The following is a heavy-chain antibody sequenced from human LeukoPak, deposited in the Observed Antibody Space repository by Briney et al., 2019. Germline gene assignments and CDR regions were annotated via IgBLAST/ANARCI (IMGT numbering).Heavy chain of an antibody. V-gene: IGHV4-39*02. CDR2: IYYSGST. Sequence: SETLSLTCTVSGGSISSSSYYWGWIRQPPGKGLEWIGNIYYSGSTYYNPSLKSRVTISVDTSKSHFALKLSSVTAADTAVYFCAGGLGYCNIISCLNWFDPWGQGTLVTVSS. CDR1: GGSISSSSYY. J-gene: IGHJ5*02. D-gene: IGHD2-15*01. CDR3: AGGLGYCNIISCLNWFDP.